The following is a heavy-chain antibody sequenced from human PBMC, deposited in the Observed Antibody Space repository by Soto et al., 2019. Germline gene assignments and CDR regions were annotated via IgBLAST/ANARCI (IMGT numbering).Heavy chain of an antibody. J-gene: IGHJ4*02. CDR2: IYWDDDK. Sequence: QITLNESGPTQVKPRQTLTLTCTFSGFSLTTSGVGVGWIRQSPGKAPEWLALIYWDDDKRYSPSLKSRLTITKDTSKNQVVLTMADLDPADTATSYCAHRVLRTVFGLVTTTAIYFDVWGQGTPVAVSS. V-gene: IGHV2-5*02. CDR1: GFSLTTSGVG. CDR3: AHRVLRTVFGLVTTTAIYFDV. D-gene: IGHD3-3*01.